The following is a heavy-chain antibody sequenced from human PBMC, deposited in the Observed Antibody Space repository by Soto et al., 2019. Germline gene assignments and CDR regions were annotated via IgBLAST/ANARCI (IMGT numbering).Heavy chain of an antibody. CDR1: GYTFTSYY. J-gene: IGHJ6*02. CDR2: INPSGGST. V-gene: IGHV1-46*01. CDR3: ARDYSSSWPLYGMDV. Sequence: QVQLVQSGAEVKKPVASVKVSCKASGYTFTSYYMHWVRQAPGQGLEWMGIINPSGGSTSYAQKFQGRVTMTRDTSTSTVYMELSSLRSEDTAVYYCARDYSSSWPLYGMDVWGQGTTVTVSS. D-gene: IGHD6-13*01.